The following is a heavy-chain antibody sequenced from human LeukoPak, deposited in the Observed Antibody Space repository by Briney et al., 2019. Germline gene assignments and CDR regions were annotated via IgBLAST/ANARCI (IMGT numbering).Heavy chain of an antibody. J-gene: IGHJ6*02. CDR1: GGSISSSSYY. CDR3: ACNADTGYSSSWYLGGGPGYYYYGMDV. CDR2: IYYSGST. V-gene: IGHV4-39*01. Sequence: PSETLSLTCTVSGGSISSSSYYWGWIRQPPGKGLEWIGSIYYSGSTYYNPSLKSRVTISVVTSKNQFSLKLSSVTAADTAVYYCACNADTGYSSSWYLGGGPGYYYYGMDVWGQGTTVTVSS. D-gene: IGHD6-13*01.